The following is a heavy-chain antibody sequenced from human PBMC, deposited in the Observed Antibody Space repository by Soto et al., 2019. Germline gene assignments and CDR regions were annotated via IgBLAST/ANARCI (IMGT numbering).Heavy chain of an antibody. CDR1: GYTFTSYG. D-gene: IGHD3-16*02. CDR3: ARDGGNWGSYRYTGSFDC. J-gene: IGHJ4*02. V-gene: IGHV1-18*01. CDR2: ISAYNDNT. Sequence: QVQLGLSGAEVKKPGASVKVSCKASGYTFTSYGISWVRQAPGQGLEWLGWISAYNDNTNYAQKLQGRVTMTTDTATSTASMELRSLRSDDTAVYYCARDGGNWGSYRYTGSFDCWGPGTLVTVSS.